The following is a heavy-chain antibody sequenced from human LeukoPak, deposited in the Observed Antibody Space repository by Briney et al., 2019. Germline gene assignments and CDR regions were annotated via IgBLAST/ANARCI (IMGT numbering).Heavy chain of an antibody. CDR2: IYYSGST. V-gene: IGHV4-31*03. CDR1: GGSIRSGGDY. D-gene: IGHD3-22*01. J-gene: IGHJ4*02. Sequence: PSETLSLTCTVSGGSIRSGGDYWSWIRQHPGKGLEWIGSIYYSGSTNYNPSLESRVTISVDTSKNQFSLRLSSVTAADTAVYYCARIPGDYYDTQGDYWGQGTLVIVSS. CDR3: ARIPGDYYDTQGDY.